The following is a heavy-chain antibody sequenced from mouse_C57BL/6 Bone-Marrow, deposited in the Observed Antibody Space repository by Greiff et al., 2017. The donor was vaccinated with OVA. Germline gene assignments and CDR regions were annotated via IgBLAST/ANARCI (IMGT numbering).Heavy chain of an antibody. Sequence: EVKLQESGGGLVQPGGSLKLSCAASGFTFSDYYMYWVRQTPEQRLEWVAYISNGGGSTYYPDTVKGRFTISRDNAKNTLYLQMSRLKSEDTAMYYCARQGAGSAWFAYWGQGTLVTVSA. CDR3: ARQGAGSAWFAY. CDR1: GFTFSDYY. D-gene: IGHD3-3*01. CDR2: ISNGGGST. J-gene: IGHJ3*01. V-gene: IGHV5-12*01.